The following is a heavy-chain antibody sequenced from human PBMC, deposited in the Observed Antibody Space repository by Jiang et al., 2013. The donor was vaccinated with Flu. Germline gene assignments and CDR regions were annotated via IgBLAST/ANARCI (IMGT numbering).Heavy chain of an antibody. Sequence: TRYYLHWMRQAPGQGPEWMGGNDPSNGGTTYAEKVQGRVTMTRDTSTTTVYMELNSLTSDDTAVYYCASYGSGSRGGFDYWGQGTLVTVSS. CDR3: ASYGSGSRGGFDY. CDR2: NDPSNGGT. J-gene: IGHJ4*02. D-gene: IGHD3-10*01. V-gene: IGHV1-46*01. CDR1: TRYY.